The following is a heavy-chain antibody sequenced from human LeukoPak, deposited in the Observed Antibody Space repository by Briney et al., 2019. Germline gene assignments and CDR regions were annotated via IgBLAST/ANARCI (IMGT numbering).Heavy chain of an antibody. V-gene: IGHV4-59*01. CDR1: GASINNYY. CDR3: ARVPRSSGTYWLDPYYFDY. Sequence: SGTLSLTCTVSGASINNYYWSWIRQPPGNGLEWIGYISYSGSTNYNPSLKSRVTISIDTSTKQFFLRLSSVTAADTAVYYCARVPRSSGTYWLDPYYFDYWGQGTLVTVSS. CDR2: ISYSGST. D-gene: IGHD1-26*01. J-gene: IGHJ4*02.